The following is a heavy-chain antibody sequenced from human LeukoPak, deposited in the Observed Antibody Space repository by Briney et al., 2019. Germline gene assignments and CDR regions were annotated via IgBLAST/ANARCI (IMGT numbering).Heavy chain of an antibody. CDR1: GGSFSGYY. Sequence: SETLSLTCAVYGGSFSGYYWSWICQPPGKGLEWIGEINHSGSTNYNPSLKSRVTISVDTSKNQFSLKLSSVTAADTAVYYCARHSGYDLGGFDYWGQGTLVTVSS. CDR2: INHSGST. CDR3: ARHSGYDLGGFDY. J-gene: IGHJ4*02. V-gene: IGHV4-34*01. D-gene: IGHD5-12*01.